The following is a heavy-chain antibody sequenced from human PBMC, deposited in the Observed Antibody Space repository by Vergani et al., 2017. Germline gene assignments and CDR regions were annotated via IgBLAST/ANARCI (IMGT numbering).Heavy chain of an antibody. CDR2: ISWNSGSI. Sequence: DVQLVESGGGLVQPGRSLRLSCAASGFTFDDYAMHWVRQAPGKGLEWVSGISWNSGSIGYADSVKGRFTISRDNAKNSLYLQMNSLRAEDTALYYCAKGYTPRIAVAEDYWGQGTLVTVSS. D-gene: IGHD6-19*01. CDR3: AKGYTPRIAVAEDY. V-gene: IGHV3-9*01. J-gene: IGHJ4*02. CDR1: GFTFDDYA.